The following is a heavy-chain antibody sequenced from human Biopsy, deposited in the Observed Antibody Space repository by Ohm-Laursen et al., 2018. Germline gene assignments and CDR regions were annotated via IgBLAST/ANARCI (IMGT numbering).Heavy chain of an antibody. CDR2: IVPILGHL. Sequence: SSVKVSCKASGGPSTNYAFSWVRQAPGQELEWVGRIVPILGHLNYAQRFQGRVSITADKSTSYVYMELSRLTSGDTAVYYCAADADGYYTEFDYWGPGTLVTVSS. V-gene: IGHV1-69*04. D-gene: IGHD3-3*01. CDR1: GGPSTNYA. CDR3: AADADGYYTEFDY. J-gene: IGHJ4*02.